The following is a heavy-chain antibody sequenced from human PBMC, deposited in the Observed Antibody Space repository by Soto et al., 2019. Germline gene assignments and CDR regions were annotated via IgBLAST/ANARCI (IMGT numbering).Heavy chain of an antibody. D-gene: IGHD6-19*01. Sequence: GGSLRLSCGASGFTFSNYYMSWIRQAPGKGLEWVSYISSTGRTIYYADPVKGRFTVSRDNAQDSLSLKLNSLRAEDTAVYYCAREPGVSSGWYVDYWGQGTLVTVSS. J-gene: IGHJ4*02. CDR1: GFTFSNYY. CDR2: ISSTGRTI. CDR3: AREPGVSSGWYVDY. V-gene: IGHV3-11*04.